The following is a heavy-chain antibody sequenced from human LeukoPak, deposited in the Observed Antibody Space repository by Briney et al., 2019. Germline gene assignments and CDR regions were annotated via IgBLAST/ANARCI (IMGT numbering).Heavy chain of an antibody. CDR2: ISSSGSTI. D-gene: IGHD3-10*01. CDR1: GFTFSSYE. V-gene: IGHV3-48*03. CDR3: ARDIWFGGYYYYGMDV. J-gene: IGHJ6*02. Sequence: GGSLRLSCAASGFTFSSYEMNWVRQAPGKGLEWVSYISSSGSTIYYADSVKGRFTISRDNAKNSLYLQMNSLRAEDTAVYYCARDIWFGGYYYYGMDVWGQGTTVTVSS.